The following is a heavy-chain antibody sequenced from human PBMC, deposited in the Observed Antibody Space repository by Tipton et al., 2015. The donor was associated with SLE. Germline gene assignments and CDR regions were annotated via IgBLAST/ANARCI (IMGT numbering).Heavy chain of an antibody. CDR3: ARGYCSSTNCSEYYYYMDV. CDR2: INNDGSVT. Sequence: SLRLSCAASGFSFRSYWMHWVRRAPGKGLDWVSYINNDGSVTKYADSVKGRFTISRDNAKNTLYLQMNSLRAEDTALYYCARGYCSSTNCSEYYYYMDVWGKGTTVTVSS. V-gene: IGHV3-74*01. J-gene: IGHJ6*03. CDR1: GFSFRSYW. D-gene: IGHD2-2*01.